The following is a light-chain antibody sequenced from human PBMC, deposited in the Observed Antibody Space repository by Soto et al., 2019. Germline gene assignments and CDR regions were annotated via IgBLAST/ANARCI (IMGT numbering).Light chain of an antibody. CDR1: QSISSW. CDR2: KAS. V-gene: IGKV1-5*03. CDR3: KQYKSYSSWT. Sequence: DIKMTQSPCTLSASVEDRVTITCRASQSISSWLARYQQKPEKAPKLLIYKASSLESGVPSRFSGSRSGTEFPLTISSLQSDDFATYYSKQYKSYSSWTFGQGTKVEIK. J-gene: IGKJ1*01.